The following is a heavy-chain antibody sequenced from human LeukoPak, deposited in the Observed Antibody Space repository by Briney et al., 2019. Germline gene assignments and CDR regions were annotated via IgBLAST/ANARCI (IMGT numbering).Heavy chain of an antibody. Sequence: GGSLGLSCAASGFTFSTFWMHWVRQAPGKGLVWVSRINSDGSSTVYADSVKGRFTISRDNAKNTLYLQMNSLRADDTAVYYCARSEYSSTWYGDYYYYYMDVWGKGTTVTVSS. D-gene: IGHD6-13*01. J-gene: IGHJ6*03. CDR2: INSDGSST. V-gene: IGHV3-74*01. CDR3: ARSEYSSTWYGDYYYYYMDV. CDR1: GFTFSTFW.